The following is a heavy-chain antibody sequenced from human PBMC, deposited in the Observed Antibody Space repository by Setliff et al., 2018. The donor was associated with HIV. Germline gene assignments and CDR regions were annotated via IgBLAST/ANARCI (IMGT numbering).Heavy chain of an antibody. CDR3: ARGLNYYGSGSYLPLGY. CDR2: IDHSGST. D-gene: IGHD3-10*01. Sequence: SETLSLTCAVYGGSFNGYYWTWIRQPPGKGLEWIGEIDHSGSTKYHASLKSRVTISIDTSKNQISLKLSSVTAADTAVYYCARGLNYYGSGSYLPLGYWGQGTLDTVSS. J-gene: IGHJ4*02. V-gene: IGHV4-34*01. CDR1: GGSFNGYY.